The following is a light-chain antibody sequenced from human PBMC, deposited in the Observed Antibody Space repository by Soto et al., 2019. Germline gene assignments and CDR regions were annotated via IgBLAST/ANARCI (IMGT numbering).Light chain of an antibody. CDR2: DAS. J-gene: IGKJ4*01. CDR1: QSVSNY. V-gene: IGKV3-11*01. CDR3: QHRDGWPPALT. Sequence: EIVLTQSPATLSLSPGERATLSCRASQSVSNYLAWYQQKPGQAPRLLIYDASNRATGIPARFSGSGSGTDFTLTISSLEPEDLAVYFCQHRDGWPPALTFGGGTKVEIK.